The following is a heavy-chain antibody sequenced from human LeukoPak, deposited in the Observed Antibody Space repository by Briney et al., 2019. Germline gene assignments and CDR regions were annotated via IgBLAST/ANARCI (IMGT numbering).Heavy chain of an antibody. Sequence: ASVKVSCKVSGYTLTELSMHWVRQATGQGLEWMGWMNPNSGNTGYAQKFQGRVTMTRNTSISTAYMELSSLRSEDTAVYYCARGGYSSSCGDYWGQGTLVTVSS. CDR2: MNPNSGNT. CDR1: GYTLTELS. V-gene: IGHV1-8*01. CDR3: ARGGYSSSCGDY. D-gene: IGHD6-13*01. J-gene: IGHJ4*02.